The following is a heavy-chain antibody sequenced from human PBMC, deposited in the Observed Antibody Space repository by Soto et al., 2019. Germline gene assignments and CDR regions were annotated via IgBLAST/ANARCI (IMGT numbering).Heavy chain of an antibody. V-gene: IGHV1-3*01. J-gene: IGHJ6*03. Sequence: ASVKVSCKASGYTFTSYAMHWVRQAPGQRLEWMGWINAGNGNTKYSQKFQGRVTITRDTSASTAYMELSSLRTEDTAVYYCARDSVGYCIGFSCYCCYYYYMGVWGKGTTVTVSS. D-gene: IGHD2-15*01. CDR2: INAGNGNT. CDR1: GYTFTSYA. CDR3: ARDSVGYCIGFSCYCCYYYYMGV.